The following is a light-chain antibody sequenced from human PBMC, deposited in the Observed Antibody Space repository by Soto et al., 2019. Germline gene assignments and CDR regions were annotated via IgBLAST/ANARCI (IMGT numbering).Light chain of an antibody. CDR2: AAS. Sequence: DIQMTQSPSSLSASVGDRVTITCRASQSISSYLNWYQQKPGKAPKLLIYAASSLQSGVPSRFSGSGSGTDFTLTISSLQPEDFATYYCQQANSFPHTFGGGTKVDNK. J-gene: IGKJ4*01. CDR1: QSISSY. V-gene: IGKV1-39*01. CDR3: QQANSFPHT.